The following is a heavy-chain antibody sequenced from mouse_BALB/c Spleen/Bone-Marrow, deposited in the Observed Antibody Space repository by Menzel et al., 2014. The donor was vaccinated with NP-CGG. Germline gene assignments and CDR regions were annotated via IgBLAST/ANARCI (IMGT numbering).Heavy chain of an antibody. D-gene: IGHD2-12*01. V-gene: IGHV1-74*01. CDR2: IHPSGSET. Sequence: QVQLEQSGAELARTGASVKQSCQASAYSFTSHWMNWVTQRSAQALECIGMIHPSGSETRLNQKFKDKATLTVGKSSSTAYMQLSSPTSEDSAVYYCAGLGELRVFDYWGQGTTLTVSS. CDR1: AYSFTSHW. J-gene: IGHJ2*01. CDR3: AGLGELRVFDY.